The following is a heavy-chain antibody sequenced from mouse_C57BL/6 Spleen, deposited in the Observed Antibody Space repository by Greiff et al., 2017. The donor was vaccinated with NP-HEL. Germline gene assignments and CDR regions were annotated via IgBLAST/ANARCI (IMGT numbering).Heavy chain of an antibody. CDR3: RGSSPYAMDY. Sequence: DVMLVESGGGLVKPGGSLKLSCAASGFTFSDYGMHWVRQAPEKGLEWVAYISSGSSTIYYADTVKGRFTISRDNAKNTLFLQMTSLRSEDTAMYYCRGSSPYAMDYWGQGTSVTVSS. CDR2: ISSGSSTI. D-gene: IGHD1-1*01. CDR1: GFTFSDYG. J-gene: IGHJ4*01. V-gene: IGHV5-17*01.